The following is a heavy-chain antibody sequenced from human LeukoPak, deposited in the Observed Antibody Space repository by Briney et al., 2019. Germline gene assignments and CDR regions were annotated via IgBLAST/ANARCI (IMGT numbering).Heavy chain of an antibody. CDR2: INPKGGGT. CDR3: ARVRRIADLGQWEGPREYFQH. Sequence: GASVKVSCKASGYTFTGYYMHCVRQAPGQGLEWMGWINPKGGGTSYAQKFQGRVTMTRDTSISTAYMELSRLRSDDTAVYYCARVRRIADLGQWEGPREYFQHWGQGTLVTVSS. V-gene: IGHV1-2*02. D-gene: IGHD6-13*01. CDR1: GYTFTGYY. J-gene: IGHJ1*01.